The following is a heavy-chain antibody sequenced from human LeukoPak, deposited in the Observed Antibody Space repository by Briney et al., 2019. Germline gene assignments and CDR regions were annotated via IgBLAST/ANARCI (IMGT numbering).Heavy chain of an antibody. V-gene: IGHV3-30*04. D-gene: IGHD3-16*01. Sequence: GGSLRLSCATSGFTFSGCAMHWVRQAPGKGLEWVAVVSYDGIIKYCADSLKGRFTISRDNSKNTLYLQMNSLRTEDTAMYYCATGGGLATEIDYWGQGTLVTVSS. CDR2: VSYDGIIK. J-gene: IGHJ4*02. CDR3: ATGGGLATEIDY. CDR1: GFTFSGCA.